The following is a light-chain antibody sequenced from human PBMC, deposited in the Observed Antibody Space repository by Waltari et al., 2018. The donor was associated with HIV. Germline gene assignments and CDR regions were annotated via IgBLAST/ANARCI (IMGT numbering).Light chain of an antibody. V-gene: IGKV3-15*01. CDR2: GAS. CDR1: HSVSSN. CDR3: QQYNSWPPAWT. J-gene: IGKJ1*01. Sequence: EVVMTQSPATLSVSPGDRASHSVSSNLAWYQQKPGQAPRLLIFGASTRATGIPARFSGSGSGTEFTLTISFLQSEDFAVYYCQQYNSWPPAWTFGQGTNVEIK.